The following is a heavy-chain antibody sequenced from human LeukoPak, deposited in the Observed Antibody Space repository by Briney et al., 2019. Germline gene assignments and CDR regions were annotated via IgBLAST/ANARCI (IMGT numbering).Heavy chain of an antibody. CDR3: ARYYYDSSGYYDWFDP. CDR1: GGSISSGDYY. V-gene: IGHV4-30-4*08. D-gene: IGHD3-22*01. J-gene: IGHJ5*02. Sequence: PSETLSLTCTVSGGSISSGDYYWSWIRQPPGKGLEWIGYIYYSGSTYYNPSLKSRVTISVDTSKNQFSLKLSSVNTADTAVYYCARYYYDSSGYYDWFDPWGQGTLVTVYS. CDR2: IYYSGST.